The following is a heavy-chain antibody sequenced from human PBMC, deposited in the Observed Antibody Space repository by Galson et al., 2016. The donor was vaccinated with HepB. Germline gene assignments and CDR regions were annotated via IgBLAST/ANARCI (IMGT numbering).Heavy chain of an antibody. CDR3: ARDTKGRVEVVVAANYYYYYGMDV. Sequence: SLRPSCAASGFTFSSYGMHWVRQAPGKGLEWVAVIWYDGSNKYYADSVKGRFTISRDNSKNTLYLQMNSLRAEDTAVYYCARDTKGRVEVVVAANYYYYYGMDVWGQGTTVTVSS. D-gene: IGHD2-15*01. J-gene: IGHJ6*02. CDR2: IWYDGSNK. V-gene: IGHV3-33*01. CDR1: GFTFSSYG.